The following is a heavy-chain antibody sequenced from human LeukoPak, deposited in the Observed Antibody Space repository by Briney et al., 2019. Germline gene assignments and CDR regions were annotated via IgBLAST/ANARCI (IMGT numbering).Heavy chain of an antibody. CDR1: GDSISSGDYY. V-gene: IGHV4-30-4*08. CDR2: IYYSGNT. Sequence: SQTLSLTCTVSGDSISSGDYYWSWIRQPPGKGLEWIGYIYYSGNTYYNPSLQSRVTISVDTSRNQFSLNLSSVTAADTAVFYCARGHDYFDYWGQGTLVTVSS. CDR3: ARGHDYFDY. J-gene: IGHJ4*02.